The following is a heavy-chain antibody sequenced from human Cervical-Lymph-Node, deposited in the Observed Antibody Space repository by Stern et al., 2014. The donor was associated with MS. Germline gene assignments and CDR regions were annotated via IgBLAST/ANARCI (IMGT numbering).Heavy chain of an antibody. J-gene: IGHJ5*02. Sequence: QVQLVQSGAEVKKPGSSVRVSCKASGGSFKSYAFNWLRQAPGQGLEWMGDIVPMFAKANYAQKFHGRVTVTADEATNTVYMELSFLTSEDTAVYYCARERSIHYPAFAPWGQGTLVTVSS. CDR2: IVPMFAKA. CDR3: ARERSIHYPAFAP. V-gene: IGHV1-69*01. CDR1: GGSFKSYA. D-gene: IGHD3-10*01.